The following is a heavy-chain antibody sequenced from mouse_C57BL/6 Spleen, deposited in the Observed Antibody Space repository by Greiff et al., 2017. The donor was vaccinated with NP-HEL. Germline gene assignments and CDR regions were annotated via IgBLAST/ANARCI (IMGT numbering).Heavy chain of an antibody. CDR2: IDPETGGT. D-gene: IGHD2-3*01. CDR1: GYTFTDYE. CDR3: TRGGHDGSTEAMDY. Sequence: VQLQQSGAELVRPGASVTLSCKASGYTFTDYEMHWVKQTPVHGLEWIGAIDPETGGTAYNQKFKGKAILTADKSSSTAYMELRSLTSEDSAVYYCTRGGHDGSTEAMDYWGQGTSVTVSS. J-gene: IGHJ4*01. V-gene: IGHV1-15*01.